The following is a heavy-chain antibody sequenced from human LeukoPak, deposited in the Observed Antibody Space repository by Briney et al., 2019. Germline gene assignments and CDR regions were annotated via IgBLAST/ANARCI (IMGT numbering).Heavy chain of an antibody. Sequence: ASVKVSCKASGYTFTGYYMHWVRQAPGQGLEWMGWINPNSGGTNYAQKFQGRVTMTRDTSISTAYMELSSLRSEDTAVYYCATTIFGGLGDWGQGTLVTVSS. D-gene: IGHD3-3*01. J-gene: IGHJ4*02. CDR3: ATTIFGGLGD. CDR1: GYTFTGYY. CDR2: INPNSGGT. V-gene: IGHV1-2*02.